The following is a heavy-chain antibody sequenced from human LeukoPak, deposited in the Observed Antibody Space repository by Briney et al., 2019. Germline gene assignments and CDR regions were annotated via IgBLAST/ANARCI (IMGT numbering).Heavy chain of an antibody. J-gene: IGHJ4*02. V-gene: IGHV3-48*01. CDR3: AREPLDY. Sequence: GGSLRLSCVASGFTFSDYSMNWVRQAPGKGLEGVSYISSSGSLIYYGDAVNGRFTISRDSARNTLYLLMNSLRAEDTAIYYCAREPLDYWGQGTLVTVSS. CDR1: GFTFSDYS. CDR2: ISSSGSLI.